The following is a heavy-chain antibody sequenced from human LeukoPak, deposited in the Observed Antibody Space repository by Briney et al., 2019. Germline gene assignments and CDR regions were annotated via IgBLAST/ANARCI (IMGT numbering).Heavy chain of an antibody. J-gene: IGHJ5*02. Sequence: GGSLRLSCAASGFTFSSYVMNWVRQAPGKGLEWVSFIRYDGSDKYYADSVEGRFTISRDNSKKKLYLQMNNLRAEDPAVYYCAKDQRYCSGGSCLDWFAPWGQGTLVTVSS. CDR2: IRYDGSDK. CDR3: AKDQRYCSGGSCLDWFAP. V-gene: IGHV3-30*02. CDR1: GFTFSSYV. D-gene: IGHD2-15*01.